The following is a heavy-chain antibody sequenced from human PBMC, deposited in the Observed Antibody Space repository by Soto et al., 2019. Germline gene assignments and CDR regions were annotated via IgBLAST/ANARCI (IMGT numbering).Heavy chain of an antibody. CDR2: IYWDDDK. Sequence: QITLKESGPTLVKPTQTLTLTCTFSGFSLSTSGVGVGWIRQPPGKALEWLALIYWDDDKRYSPSLKSRLTITKDTSENQVVLTITNMDPVDTATYYCAHTYSSGWYIGPFDYWGQGTLVTVSS. J-gene: IGHJ4*02. D-gene: IGHD6-19*01. CDR3: AHTYSSGWYIGPFDY. CDR1: GFSLSTSGVG. V-gene: IGHV2-5*02.